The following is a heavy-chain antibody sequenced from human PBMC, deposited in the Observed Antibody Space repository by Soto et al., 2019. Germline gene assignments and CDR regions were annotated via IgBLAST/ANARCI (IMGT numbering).Heavy chain of an antibody. D-gene: IGHD3-10*01. J-gene: IGHJ4*02. CDR2: ISSSSSYI. CDR3: ARELAYYYGSGSYHKYFDY. V-gene: IGHV3-21*01. Sequence: GSLRLSCAASGFTFSSYSMNWVRQAPGKGLEWVSSISSSSSYIYYADSVKGRFTISRDNAKNSLYLQMNSLRAEDTAVYYCARELAYYYGSGSYHKYFDYWGQGTLVTVSS. CDR1: GFTFSSYS.